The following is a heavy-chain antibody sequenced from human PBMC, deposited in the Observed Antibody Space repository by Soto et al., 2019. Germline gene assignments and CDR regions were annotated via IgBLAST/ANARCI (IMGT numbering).Heavy chain of an antibody. CDR3: ASSMVRAEFDY. CDR1: GGSISSYY. CDR2: IYYSGST. V-gene: IGHV4-59*08. Sequence: SETLSLTCTVSGGSISSYYWSWIRQPPGKGLEWIGYIYYSGSTNYNPSLKSRVTISVDTSKNQFSLKLSSVTAADTAVYYCASSMVRAEFDYWGQGTLVTVSS. D-gene: IGHD3-10*01. J-gene: IGHJ4*02.